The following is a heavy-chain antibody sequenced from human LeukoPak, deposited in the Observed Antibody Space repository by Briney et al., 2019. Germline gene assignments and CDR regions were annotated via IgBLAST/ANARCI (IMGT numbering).Heavy chain of an antibody. J-gene: IGHJ5*02. CDR3: ARSCSVGSCNFDP. Sequence: GIINPSGGSTSYAQKFQGRVTMTRDTSTSTVYMELSSLRSEDTAVYYCARSCSVGSCNFDPWGQGTLVTVSS. D-gene: IGHD2-15*01. V-gene: IGHV1-46*01. CDR2: INPSGGST.